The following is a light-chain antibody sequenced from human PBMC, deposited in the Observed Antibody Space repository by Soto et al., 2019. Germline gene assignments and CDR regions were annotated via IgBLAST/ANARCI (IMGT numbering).Light chain of an antibody. CDR1: QSVSSN. CDR3: QKYNNWPQT. V-gene: IGKV3-15*01. Sequence: ELVLTQSPATLSLSPGDSATLSCRASQSVSSNLAWYQQKPGQAPRLLIYGESTRATGIPDRFSGSGSGTELNLTISRLQSEDFAVYYCQKYNNWPQTCSQGTKVDI. CDR2: GES. J-gene: IGKJ1*01.